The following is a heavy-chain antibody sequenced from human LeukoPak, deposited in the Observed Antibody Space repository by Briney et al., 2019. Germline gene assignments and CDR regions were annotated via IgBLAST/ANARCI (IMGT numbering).Heavy chain of an antibody. CDR3: AILPGYSSGWYEVNY. CDR2: ISGSGGST. J-gene: IGHJ4*02. V-gene: IGHV3-23*01. Sequence: PSETLSLTCAVYGGSFSGYYWSWVRQAPGKGLEWVSGISGSGGSTYYADSVKGRFTISRDNSRNTLYLQMNSPGAEDTAVYYCAILPGYSSGWYEVNYWGQGTLVTVSS. D-gene: IGHD6-13*01. CDR1: GGSFSGYY.